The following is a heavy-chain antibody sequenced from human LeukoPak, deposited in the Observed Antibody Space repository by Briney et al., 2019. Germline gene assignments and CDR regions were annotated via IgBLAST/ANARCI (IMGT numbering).Heavy chain of an antibody. J-gene: IGHJ4*02. CDR3: ASRDSYDSSGY. CDR2: INHSGST. CDR1: GGSFSGYY. D-gene: IGHD3-22*01. Sequence: SETLSLTCAVYGGSFSGYYWSWIRQPPGKGLEWIGEINHSGSTNYNPSLKSRVTISVDTSKNQFSLKLSSVTAADTAVYYCASRDSYDSSGYWGQGTLVTVSS. V-gene: IGHV4-34*01.